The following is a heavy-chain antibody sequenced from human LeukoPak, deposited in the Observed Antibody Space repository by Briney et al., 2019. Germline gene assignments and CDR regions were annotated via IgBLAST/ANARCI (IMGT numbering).Heavy chain of an antibody. CDR2: SGTSGET. CDR3: AKASWVSSTDAVR. V-gene: IGHV3-23*01. J-gene: IGHJ4*02. D-gene: IGHD6-19*01. Sequence: GGSLRLSCAASGLTFSTSPMNWVRLAPGNRLEWVSTSGTSGETYYADSVKGRFTLSSDSSRNTVYFQLNNLRVEDTAIYYCAKASWVSSTDAVRWGQGTLVTVSS. CDR1: GLTFSTSP.